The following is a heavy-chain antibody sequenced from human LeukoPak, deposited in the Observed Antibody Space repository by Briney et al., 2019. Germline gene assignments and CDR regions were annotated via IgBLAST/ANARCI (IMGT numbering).Heavy chain of an antibody. CDR1: GFSFSSHT. Sequence: GGSLRLSCAASGFSFSSHTMSWVRQAPGMGLEWVSYISSTSTTIYYADSVKGRFTISRDNDKNTVFLEMNSLRAEDTAVYYCARDGASIDDQYYGLDVWGQGTTVTVSS. V-gene: IGHV3-48*04. CDR2: ISSTSTTI. CDR3: ARDGASIDDQYYGLDV. D-gene: IGHD1-1*01. J-gene: IGHJ6*02.